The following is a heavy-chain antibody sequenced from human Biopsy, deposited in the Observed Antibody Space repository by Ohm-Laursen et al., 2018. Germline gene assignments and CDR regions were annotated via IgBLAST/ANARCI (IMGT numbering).Heavy chain of an antibody. CDR1: GGSISSYY. J-gene: IGHJ3*02. CDR3: GRREVVITHDAFDT. V-gene: IGHV4-59*08. CDR2: VYYSGNT. D-gene: IGHD3-22*01. Sequence: SETLSLTCSVSGGSISSYYWTWIRQPPGKGLEWIGDVYYSGNTNQNPSLKSRVTILVDTSKNQFSLKLNSVTAADTAVYYCGRREVVITHDAFDTWGQGTMVTVSS.